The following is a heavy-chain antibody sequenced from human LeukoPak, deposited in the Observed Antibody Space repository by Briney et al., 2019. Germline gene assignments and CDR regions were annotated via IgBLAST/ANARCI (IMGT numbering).Heavy chain of an antibody. CDR2: IYHSGST. CDR1: GGSISSSNW. Sequence: PSETLSLTCAVSGGSISSSNWWSWVSQPPGKGLEWIGEIYHSGSTNYNPSLKSRVTISVDKSKNQFSLKLSSVTAADTAVYYCARAAAGTNYYYYYGMDVWGQGTTVTVSS. J-gene: IGHJ6*02. D-gene: IGHD6-13*01. CDR3: ARAAAGTNYYYYYGMDV. V-gene: IGHV4-4*02.